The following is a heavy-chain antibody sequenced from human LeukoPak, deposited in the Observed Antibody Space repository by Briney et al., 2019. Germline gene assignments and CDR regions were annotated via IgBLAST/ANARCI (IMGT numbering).Heavy chain of an antibody. CDR2: ISYDGSNK. Sequence: GGSLRLSCAASGFTFSSYGMHWVRQAPGKGLEWAAVISYDGSNKYYADSVKGRFTISRDNSKNTLYLQMNSLRAEDTAVYYCARGRRGGPRYFDLWGRGTLVTVSS. V-gene: IGHV3-30*03. CDR3: ARGRRGGPRYFDL. J-gene: IGHJ2*01. CDR1: GFTFSSYG. D-gene: IGHD3-16*01.